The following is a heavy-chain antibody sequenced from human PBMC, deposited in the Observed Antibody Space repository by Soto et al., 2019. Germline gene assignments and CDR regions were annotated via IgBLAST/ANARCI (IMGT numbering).Heavy chain of an antibody. V-gene: IGHV1-3*01. D-gene: IGHD6-19*01. J-gene: IGHJ2*01. CDR3: ARSGYSSGWYHWYFDF. CDR2: INCGSGNP. CDR1: GYTFTNYG. Sequence: QVRLVQSEAEVKKPGASVKVSCKASGYTFTNYGIHWVRQAPGQRLEWMGWINCGSGNPKYSQNLQGSFTISRDTSANTAYMELSSLRPEDTAVYYCARSGYSSGWYHWYFDFWGRGTLVTVSS.